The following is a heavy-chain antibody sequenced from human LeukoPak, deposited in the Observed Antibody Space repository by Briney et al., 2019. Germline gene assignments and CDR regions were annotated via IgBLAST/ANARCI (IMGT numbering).Heavy chain of an antibody. CDR1: RFTFSNYW. Sequence: GGSLRLSCVASRFTFSNYWMSWVRQAPGKGLEWVANINQDGSKKVYADSMKGRFTPSRDNAKESLYLQLNSQRADDTAVYYCAKWGPHCVGDYCPALDSWGQGTLVTVSS. CDR2: INQDGSKK. D-gene: IGHD2-21*02. J-gene: IGHJ5*01. CDR3: AKWGPHCVGDYCPALDS. V-gene: IGHV3-7*01.